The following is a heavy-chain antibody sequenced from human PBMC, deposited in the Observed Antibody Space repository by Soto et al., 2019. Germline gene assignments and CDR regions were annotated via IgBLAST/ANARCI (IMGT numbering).Heavy chain of an antibody. D-gene: IGHD1-26*01. CDR2: SRNRVNSHTT. CDR1: GFTFSDHY. J-gene: IGHJ6*01. Sequence: EVQLVESGGGLVQPGGSLRLSCAASGFTFSDHYMDWVRQAPGKGLEWVARSRNRVNSHTTEYAASVKGRFTISRDESKSSLSAQISSLKIEDTAVYYCTRGLLGGAPSYTFHGMDVWGQGTTVTVSS. CDR3: TRGLLGGAPSYTFHGMDV. V-gene: IGHV3-72*01.